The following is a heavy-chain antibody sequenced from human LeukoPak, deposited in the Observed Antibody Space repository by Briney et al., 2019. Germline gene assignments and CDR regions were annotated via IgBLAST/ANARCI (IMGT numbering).Heavy chain of an antibody. CDR2: IYYSGIN. Sequence: PSETLSLTCTVSVGSISSSIYYWGWIRQPPGEGLGWIGSIYYSGINYYNPSLKGRFPIPVDTSKNQFSLKLSSVTAADTAVYYCARLRLSLGYCSSTSCYVGGDYWGQGTLVTVSS. J-gene: IGHJ4*02. D-gene: IGHD2-2*01. CDR1: VGSISSSIYY. CDR3: ARLRLSLGYCSSTSCYVGGDY. V-gene: IGHV4-39*07.